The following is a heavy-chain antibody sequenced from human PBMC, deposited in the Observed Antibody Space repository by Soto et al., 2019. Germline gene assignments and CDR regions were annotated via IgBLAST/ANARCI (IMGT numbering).Heavy chain of an antibody. Sequence: QVQLVESGGGVVQPGRSLRLSCAASGFTFSSYGMHWVRQAPGKGLEWVAVIWYDGSNKYYADSVKGRFTISRDNSKNTLDLQMNSLRAEDTAVYYWARGWEYSYGPGMVDYWGQGTLVTVSS. J-gene: IGHJ4*02. CDR3: ARGWEYSYGPGMVDY. CDR2: IWYDGSNK. CDR1: GFTFSSYG. D-gene: IGHD5-18*01. V-gene: IGHV3-33*01.